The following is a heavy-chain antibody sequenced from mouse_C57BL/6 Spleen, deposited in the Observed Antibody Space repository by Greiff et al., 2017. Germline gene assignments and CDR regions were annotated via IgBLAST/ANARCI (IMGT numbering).Heavy chain of an antibody. CDR1: GYAFSSSW. CDR2: IYPGDGDT. Sequence: QVQLQQSGPELVKPGASVKISCKASGYAFSSSWMNWVKQRPGKGLEWIGRIYPGDGDTNYNGKFKGKATLTADKSSSTAYMQLSSLTSEDSAVYFCARSTLYYGSSYRYCDVWGTGTTVTVAS. V-gene: IGHV1-82*01. J-gene: IGHJ1*03. CDR3: ARSTLYYGSSYRYCDV. D-gene: IGHD1-1*01.